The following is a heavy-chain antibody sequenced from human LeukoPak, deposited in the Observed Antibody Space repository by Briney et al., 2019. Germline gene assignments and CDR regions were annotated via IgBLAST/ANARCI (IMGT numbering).Heavy chain of an antibody. J-gene: IGHJ5*02. CDR3: ARPYYYDSRIDP. V-gene: IGHV4-30-4*01. CDR2: MYYSGST. Sequence: SQTLSLTCTVSGGSISSGDYYWSWIRQPPGKGLEWVAYMYYSGSTYYNPSLKSRVTMSADTSKNQLSLKLSSVTAADTAVYYCARPYYYDSRIDPWGQGILVTVSS. D-gene: IGHD3-22*01. CDR1: GGSISSGDYY.